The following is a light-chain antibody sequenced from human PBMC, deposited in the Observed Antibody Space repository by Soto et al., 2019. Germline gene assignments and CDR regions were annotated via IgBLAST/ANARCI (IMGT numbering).Light chain of an antibody. CDR3: SSYTSNSPYV. CDR2: DVS. Sequence: QSVLTQPASVSGSPGQSITISCTGTSSDVGGYNYVSWYQQHPGKAPKLMIYDVSNRPSGVSNRFSGSKSGNTASLTISGLQAEDEADYYCSSYTSNSPYVFGTGTKITV. CDR1: SSDVGGYNY. J-gene: IGLJ1*01. V-gene: IGLV2-14*01.